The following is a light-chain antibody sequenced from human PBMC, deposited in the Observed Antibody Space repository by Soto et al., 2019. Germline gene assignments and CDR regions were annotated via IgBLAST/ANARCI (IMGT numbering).Light chain of an antibody. CDR3: QSYDSMVSGSGV. V-gene: IGLV1-40*01. Sequence: QSVLTQPPSVPGAPGQRVTISCTGSSSNIGAGYDVHWYQQLPGTAPKLLIYGNSNRPSGVSDRFSGYKSGTSASLAITGLKAEDEADYYCQSYDSMVSGSGVFGGGTKVTVL. CDR1: SSNIGAGYD. J-gene: IGLJ2*01. CDR2: GNS.